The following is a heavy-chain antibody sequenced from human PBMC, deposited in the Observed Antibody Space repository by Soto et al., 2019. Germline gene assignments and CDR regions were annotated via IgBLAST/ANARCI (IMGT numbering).Heavy chain of an antibody. Sequence: QLQLRESGPGLVKPSETLSLTCTVSGGSISGGVGGLYYWSWIRQPPGKGLEWIGYIYDIGSTYYIPSLKSRVTIAVDTSKNQFSLRLSSVTAADTAVYYCAREVIPLTTDWYFDLWGRGTLVTVSS. CDR2: IYDIGST. CDR3: AREVIPLTTDWYFDL. CDR1: GGSISGGVGGLYY. J-gene: IGHJ2*01. V-gene: IGHV4-30-4*01. D-gene: IGHD4-17*01.